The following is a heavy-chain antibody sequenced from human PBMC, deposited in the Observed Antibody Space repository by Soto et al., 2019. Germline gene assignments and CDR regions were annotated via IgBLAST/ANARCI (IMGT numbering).Heavy chain of an antibody. CDR1: GGSISSFY. CDR2: VHDSGST. V-gene: IGHV4-59*08. J-gene: IGHJ6*03. Sequence: QVQLQESGPGLVKPSETLSLTCTVSGGSISSFYWSWIRQPPGKGLEWIGYVHDSGSTNYNPSLKRRVTISVDTSKNQFSLKLSSVTAADTAVYYCARRPGVPAADYYYYFYMDVWGKGTTVTVSS. D-gene: IGHD2-2*01. CDR3: ARRPGVPAADYYYYFYMDV.